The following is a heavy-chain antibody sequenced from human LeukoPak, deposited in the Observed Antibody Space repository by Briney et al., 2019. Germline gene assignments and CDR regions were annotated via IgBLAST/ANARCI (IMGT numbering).Heavy chain of an antibody. V-gene: IGHV3-66*01. CDR3: ARDPGGYSYGEQYYFDY. CDR1: GFTVSSNY. D-gene: IGHD5-18*01. Sequence: GGSLRLSCAASGFTVSSNYLSWVRQAPGKGLEWVSIIYSGGSTYYADPVKGRFTISRDISKNTLYLQMNSLRAEDTAVYYCARDPGGYSYGEQYYFDYWGQGTLVTVSS. CDR2: IYSGGST. J-gene: IGHJ4*02.